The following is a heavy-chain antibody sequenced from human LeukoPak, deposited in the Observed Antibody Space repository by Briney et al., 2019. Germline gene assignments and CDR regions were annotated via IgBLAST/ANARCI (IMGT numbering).Heavy chain of an antibody. D-gene: IGHD1-26*01. CDR3: ARHWYSGSYPIDY. CDR2: ISSSGSTI. CDR1: GFTFSDYY. V-gene: IGHV3-11*01. J-gene: IGHJ4*02. Sequence: GGSLRLSCAASGFTFSDYYMSWIRQAPGKGLEWVSYISSSGSTIYYADSVKRRFTISRDNAKNSLYLQMNSLGAEDTALYYCARHWYSGSYPIDYWGQGTLVTVSS.